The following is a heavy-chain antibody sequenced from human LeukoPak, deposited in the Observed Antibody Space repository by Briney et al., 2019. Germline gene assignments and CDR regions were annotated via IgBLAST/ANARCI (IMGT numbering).Heavy chain of an antibody. CDR3: AKILRAAVTQLYYFDY. V-gene: IGHV3-7*03. CDR2: IKQDGSEK. D-gene: IGHD6-13*01. CDR1: GFTFSSYW. Sequence: GGSLRLSCAASGFTFSSYWMSWVRQAPGKGLEWVANIKQDGSEKYYVDSVKGRFTISRDNAKNSLYLQMNSLRAEDTAVYYCAKILRAAVTQLYYFDYWGQGTLVTVSS. J-gene: IGHJ4*02.